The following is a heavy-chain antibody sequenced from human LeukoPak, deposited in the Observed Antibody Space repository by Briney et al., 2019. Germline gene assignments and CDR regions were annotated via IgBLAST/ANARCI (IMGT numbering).Heavy chain of an antibody. J-gene: IGHJ3*02. CDR1: GFTFSSYS. V-gene: IGHV3-21*01. CDR2: ISSSSSYI. Sequence: PGGSLRLSCAASGFTFSSYSMNWVPQAPGKGPEWVSSISSSSSYIYYADSVKGRFTISRDNAKNSLYLQMNSLRAQDTTVYYCATPSTVTTERGSVLRALDIWGQGTMVTVSS. CDR3: ATPSTVTTERGSVLRALDI. D-gene: IGHD4-17*01.